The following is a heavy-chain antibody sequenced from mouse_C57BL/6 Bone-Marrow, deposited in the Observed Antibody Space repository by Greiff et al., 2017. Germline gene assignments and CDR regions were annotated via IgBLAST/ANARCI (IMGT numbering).Heavy chain of an antibody. CDR1: GFTFSDYG. V-gene: IGHV5-17*01. J-gene: IGHJ4*01. D-gene: IGHD2-5*01. CDR3: ARFYYSTYYAMDY. CDR2: LSSGSSTI. Sequence: EVQLVESGGGLVKPGGSLKLSCAASGFTFSDYGMHWVRQAPEKGLEWVAYLSSGSSTIYYADTVKGRFTISRDNAKNTLFLQMTSLRSEDTAMYYCARFYYSTYYAMDYWGQGTSVTVSS.